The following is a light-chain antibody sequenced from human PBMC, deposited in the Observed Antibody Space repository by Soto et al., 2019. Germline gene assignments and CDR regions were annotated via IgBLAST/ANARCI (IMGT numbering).Light chain of an antibody. V-gene: IGLV2-8*01. Sequence: QPVLTQPPSASGSPGQSVTISCTGTSSDIGGYNFVSWYQHHPGKAPKLMIYDVSKRPSGVPDRFSGSKSGNTASLTVSGLQAEDEADYYCGSYAGINNLIFGGGTKVTVL. CDR1: SSDIGGYNF. J-gene: IGLJ2*01. CDR2: DVS. CDR3: GSYAGINNLI.